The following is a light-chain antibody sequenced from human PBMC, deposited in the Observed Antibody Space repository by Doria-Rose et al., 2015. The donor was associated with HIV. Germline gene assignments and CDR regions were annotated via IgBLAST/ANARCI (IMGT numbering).Light chain of an antibody. Sequence: DIRVTQSPSSLSVPIGDRVTITCRASQPINNFLNWYQQKPGKARKLLIYGAAILHNGAPSRFSGSGYGTDFTLIISSLRHEDVATYYCQQTYETFG. CDR2: GAA. J-gene: IGKJ5*01. CDR3: QQTYET. V-gene: IGKV1-39*01. CDR1: QPINNF.